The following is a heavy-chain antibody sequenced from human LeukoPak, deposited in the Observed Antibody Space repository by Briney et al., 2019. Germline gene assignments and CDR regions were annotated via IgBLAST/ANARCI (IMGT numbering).Heavy chain of an antibody. V-gene: IGHV1-69*13. Sequence: SVKVSCKASGGTFSSYAISWVRQAPGQGLEWMGGIIPMFGTPSYAQKLHGRITITADESTSTVYMELNSLRAEDTAVYYCAKFRDSYGPYGYFDYWGQGTLVTVSS. J-gene: IGHJ4*02. CDR3: AKFRDSYGPYGYFDY. CDR2: IIPMFGTP. D-gene: IGHD5-18*01. CDR1: GGTFSSYA.